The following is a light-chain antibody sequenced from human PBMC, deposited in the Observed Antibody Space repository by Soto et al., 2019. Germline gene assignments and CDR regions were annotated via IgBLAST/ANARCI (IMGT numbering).Light chain of an antibody. CDR1: QPVSSNF. Sequence: ELVLTQSPGTLSLSPGESAALSCRASQPVSSNFLAWYQQKPGQAPRLLIYGVSSRASGIPDRFFGSGSVTDFTLTINRLEPEDVAVYYCQQYANSPITFCQGTRLESK. V-gene: IGKV3-20*01. CDR2: GVS. CDR3: QQYANSPIT. J-gene: IGKJ5*01.